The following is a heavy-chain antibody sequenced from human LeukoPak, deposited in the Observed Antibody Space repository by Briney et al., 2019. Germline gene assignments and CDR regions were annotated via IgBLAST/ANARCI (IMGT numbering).Heavy chain of an antibody. CDR3: ARQADSSGWWDYYYYHIDV. CDR2: IYTSGRT. D-gene: IGHD6-19*01. V-gene: IGHV4-61*02. J-gene: IGHJ6*03. Sequence: PSQTLSLTCTVSGGSISNGSYYWSWIRQPAGKGLEWIGRIYTSGRTNYNPSLKSRVTISVDTSKNQFSLMLSSVNTADTAVYYCARQADSSGWWDYYYYHIDVCDKGTTVTVSS. CDR1: GGSISNGSYY.